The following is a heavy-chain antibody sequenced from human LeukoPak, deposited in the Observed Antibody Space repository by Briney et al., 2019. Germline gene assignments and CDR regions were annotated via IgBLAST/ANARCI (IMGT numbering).Heavy chain of an antibody. D-gene: IGHD1-26*01. CDR1: GFTFSSYA. J-gene: IGHJ4*02. CDR2: IGGSGGST. CDR3: ARSTPGWELL. V-gene: IGHV3-23*01. Sequence: GGSLRLSCAASGFTFSSYAMSWVRQAPGKGLDWVSAIGGSGGSTYYADSVKGRFTISRDNAKNSLYLQMNSLRAEDTAVYYCARSTPGWELLGGQGTLVTVSS.